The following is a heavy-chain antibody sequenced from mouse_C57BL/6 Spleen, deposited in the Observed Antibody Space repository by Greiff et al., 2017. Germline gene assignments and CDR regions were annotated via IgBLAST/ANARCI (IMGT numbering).Heavy chain of an antibody. Sequence: VKVVESGPELVKPGASVKISCKASGYAFSSSWMNWVKQRPGKGLEWIGRIYPGDGDTNYNGKFKGKATLTADKSSSTAYMQLSSLTSEDSAVYFCARGITTVVAPDVWGTGTTVTVSS. D-gene: IGHD1-1*01. CDR3: ARGITTVVAPDV. J-gene: IGHJ1*03. V-gene: IGHV1-82*01. CDR2: IYPGDGDT. CDR1: GYAFSSSW.